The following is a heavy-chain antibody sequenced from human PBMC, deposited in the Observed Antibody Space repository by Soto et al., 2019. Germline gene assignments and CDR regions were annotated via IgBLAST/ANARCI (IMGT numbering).Heavy chain of an antibody. CDR1: GFTFSSYA. CDR2: ISGSGGST. D-gene: IGHD3-10*01. J-gene: IGHJ4*02. Sequence: GGSLRLSCAASGFTFSSYAMSWVRQAPGKGLEWVSAISGSGGSTYYADSVKGRFTISRDNSKNTLYLQMNSLRAEDTAVYYCAKDRIRRSSGYYGSGSYYNDRDYWGQGTLVTVSS. V-gene: IGHV3-23*01. CDR3: AKDRIRRSSGYYGSGSYYNDRDY.